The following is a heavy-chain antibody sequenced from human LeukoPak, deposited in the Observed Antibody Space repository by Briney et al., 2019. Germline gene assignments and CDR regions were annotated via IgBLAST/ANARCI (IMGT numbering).Heavy chain of an antibody. D-gene: IGHD6-13*01. CDR1: GGSFSGYY. CDR3: ARAPVQLKGMDV. Sequence: SETLSLTCAVYGGSFSGYYWSWIRQPPGKGLEWIGEINHSGSTNYNPSLKSRVTISVDTSKNQFSLKLSSVTAADTAVYYCARAPVQLKGMDVWGQGTTVTVSS. CDR2: INHSGST. V-gene: IGHV4-34*01. J-gene: IGHJ6*02.